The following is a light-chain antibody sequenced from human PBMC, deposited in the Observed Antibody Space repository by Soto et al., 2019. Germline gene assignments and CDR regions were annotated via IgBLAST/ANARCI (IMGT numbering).Light chain of an antibody. CDR2: RNS. CDR3: AAWDDSLRGVV. J-gene: IGLJ2*01. Sequence: QSVLTQPPSASGTPGQRVTISCSGSSSNIGSNYVYWYQQLPGTVPQLLIYRNSERPSGVPDRFSGSKSGTSASLAISGLRSEDEADDYCAAWDDSLRGVVFGGGTKLTVL. V-gene: IGLV1-47*01. CDR1: SSNIGSNY.